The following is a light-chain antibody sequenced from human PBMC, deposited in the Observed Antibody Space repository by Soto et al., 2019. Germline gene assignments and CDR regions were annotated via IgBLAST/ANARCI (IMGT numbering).Light chain of an antibody. V-gene: IGLV2-14*03. CDR3: TSYTSSSALYV. CDR1: SSDVGAYNY. Sequence: QSVLTQPASVSGSPGQSITVSCTGTSSDVGAYNYVSWYQQHPGEAPKLMIYDVSNRPSGVSNRFSGSKSGNTASLTISGLQAEDEADYYCTSYTSSSALYVFGTGTKVTV. J-gene: IGLJ1*01. CDR2: DVS.